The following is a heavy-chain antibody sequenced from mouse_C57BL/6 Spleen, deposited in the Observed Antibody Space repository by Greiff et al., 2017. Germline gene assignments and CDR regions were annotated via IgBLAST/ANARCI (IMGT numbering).Heavy chain of an antibody. CDR2: ISYDGSN. CDR1: GYSITSGYY. V-gene: IGHV3-6*01. J-gene: IGHJ4*01. D-gene: IGHD2-1*01. Sequence: EVKLMESGPGLVKPSQSLSLTCSVTGYSITSGYYWYWIRQFPGNNLEWMGYISYDGSNNYNQSLKNRISITRDTSKNQFFLKLNSVTTEDTATYYCASLYYGNLDYYAMDYWGQGTSVTVSS. CDR3: ASLYYGNLDYYAMDY.